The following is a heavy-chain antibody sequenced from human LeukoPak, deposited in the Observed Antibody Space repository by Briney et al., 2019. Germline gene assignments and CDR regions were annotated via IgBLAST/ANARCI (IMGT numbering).Heavy chain of an antibody. Sequence: GGSLRLSCAASGFTFSSYSMNWIRQAPGKGLEWVSSISSSTSYIYYADSVKGRFTVSRDNAKNTLYLQVNNLRAEDTAVYYCARGPNSNWSGLDFWGQGTLLTVSS. V-gene: IGHV3-21*01. CDR1: GFTFSSYS. J-gene: IGHJ4*02. D-gene: IGHD6-6*01. CDR3: ARGPNSNWSGLDF. CDR2: ISSSTSYI.